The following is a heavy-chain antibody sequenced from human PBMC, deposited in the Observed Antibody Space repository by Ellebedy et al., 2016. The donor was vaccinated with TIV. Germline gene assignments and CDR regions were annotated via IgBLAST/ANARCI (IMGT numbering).Heavy chain of an antibody. CDR3: ARVHISSWPPSFDS. D-gene: IGHD6-13*01. CDR2: ITHSGTT. CDR1: AGSFSDYY. Sequence: GSLRLSXAVYAGSFSDYYWNWIRKTPGKGLEWIGEITHSGTTRCNLSLKSRVTMSVDTSKNQFSLKLTSLTAADTGVYYCARVHISSWPPSFDSWGQGTLVTVSS. V-gene: IGHV4-34*01. J-gene: IGHJ4*02.